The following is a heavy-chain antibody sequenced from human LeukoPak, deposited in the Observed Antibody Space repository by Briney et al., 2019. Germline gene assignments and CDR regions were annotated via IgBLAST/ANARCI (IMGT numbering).Heavy chain of an antibody. D-gene: IGHD3-16*01. CDR2: ISSSGSTI. CDR3: ARDYVGGFDY. CDR1: GFTFSSYE. V-gene: IGHV3-48*03. J-gene: IGHJ4*02. Sequence: GGSLRLSCAASGFTFSSYEMNWVRQAPGKGLGWVSYISSSGSTIYYADSVKGRFTISRDNAKNSLYLQMNSLRAEGTAVYYCARDYVGGFDYWGQGTLVTVSS.